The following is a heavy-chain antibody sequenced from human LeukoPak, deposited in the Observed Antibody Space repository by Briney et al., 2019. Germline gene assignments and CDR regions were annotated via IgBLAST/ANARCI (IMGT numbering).Heavy chain of an antibody. J-gene: IGHJ4*02. D-gene: IGHD1-20*01. CDR3: ARNIITGTTERFDY. Sequence: SETLSLTCTVSGGSISSYYWSWIRQPPGKGLEWIGYIYYSGSTYYNPSLKSRVTISVDTSKNQFSLKLSSVTAADTAVYYCARNIITGTTERFDYWGQGTLVTVSS. CDR2: IYYSGST. V-gene: IGHV4-59*06. CDR1: GGSISSYY.